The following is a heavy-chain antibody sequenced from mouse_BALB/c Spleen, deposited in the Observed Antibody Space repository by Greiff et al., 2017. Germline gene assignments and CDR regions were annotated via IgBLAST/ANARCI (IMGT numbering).Heavy chain of an antibody. CDR3: ARGWLLRERLDYFDY. D-gene: IGHD2-3*01. CDR2: ISYSGST. V-gene: IGHV3-8*02. CDR1: GDSITSGY. Sequence: DVKLQESGPSLVKPSQTLSLTCSVTGDSITSGYWNWIRKFPGNKLEYMGYISYSGSTYYNPSLKSRISITRDTSKNQYYLQLNSVTTEDTATYYCARGWLLRERLDYFDYWGQGTTLTVSS. J-gene: IGHJ2*01.